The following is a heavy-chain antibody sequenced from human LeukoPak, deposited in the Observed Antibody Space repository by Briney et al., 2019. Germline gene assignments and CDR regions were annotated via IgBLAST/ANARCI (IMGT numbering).Heavy chain of an antibody. Sequence: PSETLSLTCTVSGGSINNYYWSWIRQAPGRGLEWIGYIYYSGITNYNPSLRSRVIISIDTSKSQFSLRLRSVTAADTAVYYCASTEVYSSMSWFDPWGQGTLVTVSS. D-gene: IGHD2-2*01. CDR1: GGSINNYY. CDR3: ASTEVYSSMSWFDP. V-gene: IGHV4-59*01. J-gene: IGHJ5*02. CDR2: IYYSGIT.